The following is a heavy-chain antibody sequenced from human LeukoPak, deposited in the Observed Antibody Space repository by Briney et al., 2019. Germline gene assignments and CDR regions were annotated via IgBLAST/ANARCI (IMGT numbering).Heavy chain of an antibody. CDR3: ARRGSSWYFDY. D-gene: IGHD6-13*01. CDR2: IYTSGST. Sequence: SETLSLTCSVSGGSISSYYWSWIRQPAGKGLEWIGRIYTSGSTNYNPSFKSRVTMSIDMSKNQFSLKLSSVTAADTAVYYCARRGSSWYFDYWGQGTLVTVSS. J-gene: IGHJ4*02. CDR1: GGSISSYY. V-gene: IGHV4-4*07.